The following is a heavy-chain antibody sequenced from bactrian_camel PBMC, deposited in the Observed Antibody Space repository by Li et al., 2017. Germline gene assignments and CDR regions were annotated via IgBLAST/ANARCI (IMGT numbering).Heavy chain of an antibody. V-gene: IGHV3S55*01. D-gene: IGHD1*01. CDR1: GFTFQNSD. CDR3: SNFAWVGNLVNT. CDR2: LISDSST. J-gene: IGHJ4*01. Sequence: HGQLVESGGGSVQVGGSLNVSCTASGFTFQNSDMGWYRQAPGSECELVAALISDSSTYYSDSVKGRFFISKAKDKATVYLEMGSLKPEDTATYFVSNFAWVGNLVNTGARGPRSPSPQ.